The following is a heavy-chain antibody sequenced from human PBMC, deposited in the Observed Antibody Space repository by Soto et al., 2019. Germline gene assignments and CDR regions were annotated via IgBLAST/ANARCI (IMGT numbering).Heavy chain of an antibody. CDR2: IIPILGIA. V-gene: IGHV1-69*08. Sequence: QVQLVQSGAEVKMPGSSVKVSSKATGGTFGSYTISWVRQAPGEGLEWMGRIIPILGIANYAQKFQGRVTITADKSTSTAYMELSSLRSEDTAVYYCAREWGRSRSDYWGQGTLVTVSS. CDR1: GGTFGSYT. CDR3: AREWGRSRSDY. D-gene: IGHD3-16*01. J-gene: IGHJ4*02.